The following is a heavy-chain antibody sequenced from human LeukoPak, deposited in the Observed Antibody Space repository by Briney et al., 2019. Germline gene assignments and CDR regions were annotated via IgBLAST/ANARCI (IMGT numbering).Heavy chain of an antibody. CDR3: ARHFGVVTKGVYYYYYGMDV. J-gene: IGHJ6*02. CDR1: GFTVSSNY. V-gene: IGHV3-66*04. Sequence: GGSLRLSCAASGFTVSSNYMSWVRQAPGKGLEWVSVIYSGGSTYYADSVKGRFTISRDNSKNTLYLQMNSLRAEDTAVYYCARHFGVVTKGVYYYYYGMDVWGQGTTVTVSS. CDR2: IYSGGST. D-gene: IGHD3-3*01.